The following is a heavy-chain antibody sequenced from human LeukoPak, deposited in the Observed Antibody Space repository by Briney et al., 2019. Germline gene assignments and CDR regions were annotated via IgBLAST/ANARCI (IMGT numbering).Heavy chain of an antibody. J-gene: IGHJ6*03. Sequence: GGSLRLSCAASGFTFSSYSINWVRQAPGKGLEWVSSISSSGAYIYYADSVKGRFTISRDNDQNSLYVQMSSLRADQTAVYYCASPGSCSSTSSYVGYMDVWGKGTTVTVSS. CDR1: GFTFSSYS. CDR2: ISSSGAYI. CDR3: ASPGSCSSTSSYVGYMDV. D-gene: IGHD2-2*01. V-gene: IGHV3-21*01.